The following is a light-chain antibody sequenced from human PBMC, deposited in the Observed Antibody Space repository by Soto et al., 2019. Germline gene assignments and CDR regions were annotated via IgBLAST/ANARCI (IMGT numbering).Light chain of an antibody. J-gene: IGKJ2*01. CDR1: QSVSSN. V-gene: IGKV3-15*01. CDR3: QQYNRWPTYT. CDR2: GAS. Sequence: ELVLTKSPATLSLSPGERATLSCSAIQSVSSNYLAWYQQKPGQAPRLVLYGASTRATGVPARFSGIGSGTEFTLTISSLQSEDFAVYYCQQYNRWPTYTFGQGTKVDIK.